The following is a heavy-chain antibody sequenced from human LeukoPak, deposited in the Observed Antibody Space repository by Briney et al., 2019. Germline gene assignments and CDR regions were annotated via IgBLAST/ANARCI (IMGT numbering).Heavy chain of an antibody. CDR1: GGSFSGYY. Sequence: SGTLSLTCGVYGGSFSGYYWSWIRQPPGKGLEWIGEINHSGSTNYYPSLKSRVTISVDTSKNQFSLKLSSVTAADTAVYYCAREDMTHRPPSWFDPWGQGTLVTVSS. CDR2: INHSGST. V-gene: IGHV4-34*01. CDR3: AREDMTHRPPSWFDP. D-gene: IGHD2-15*01. J-gene: IGHJ5*02.